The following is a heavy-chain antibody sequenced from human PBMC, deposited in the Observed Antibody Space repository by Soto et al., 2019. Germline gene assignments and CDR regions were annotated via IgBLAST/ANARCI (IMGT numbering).Heavy chain of an antibody. V-gene: IGHV1-58*02. D-gene: IGHD3-3*01. CDR3: ARALIRFLDWIPENYYYGMDV. J-gene: IGHJ6*02. CDR1: GGTFSSYA. Sequence: SVKVSCKASGGTFSSYAISWVRQTRGRGLEWIGWIVVASGRTNYARQFQGRVAFSRDMSSTTAYMDLYDLKSDDTAVYFCARALIRFLDWIPENYYYGMDVWGQGTTVPSP. CDR2: IVVASGRT.